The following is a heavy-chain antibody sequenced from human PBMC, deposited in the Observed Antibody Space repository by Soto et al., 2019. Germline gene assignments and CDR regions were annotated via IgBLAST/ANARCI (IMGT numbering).Heavy chain of an antibody. CDR3: ARDLLYNAGTTLVAFDI. Sequence: QVQLVQSGAEVKKPGASVKVSCKASGYTFTSYGISWVRPAPGQGLEWMGWISAYNGNTNYAQKLQGRVTMTTDTSTSTAYMELRSLRSDDTAVYYCARDLLYNAGTTLVAFDIWGQGTMVTVSS. V-gene: IGHV1-18*01. J-gene: IGHJ3*02. CDR1: GYTFTSYG. D-gene: IGHD1-1*01. CDR2: ISAYNGNT.